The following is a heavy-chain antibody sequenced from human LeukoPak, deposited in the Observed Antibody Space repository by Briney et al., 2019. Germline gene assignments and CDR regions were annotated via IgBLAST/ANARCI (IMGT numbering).Heavy chain of an antibody. J-gene: IGHJ4*02. V-gene: IGHV3-53*04. D-gene: IGHD3-16*01. CDR2: IYMGGNT. CDR1: GFTVSSHD. Sequence: GGSLRLSCAASGFTVSSHDMSWVRQAPGKGLEWVSVIYMGGNTFYADSVKGRFTISRHTSKNTLYLQMNSLRAEDTAVYYCARVGDEVAYTRGYLDYWGQGTLVIVSS. CDR3: ARVGDEVAYTRGYLDY.